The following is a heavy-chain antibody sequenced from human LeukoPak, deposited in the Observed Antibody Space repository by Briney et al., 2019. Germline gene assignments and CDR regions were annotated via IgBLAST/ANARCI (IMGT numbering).Heavy chain of an antibody. D-gene: IGHD2-8*01. J-gene: IGHJ4*02. CDR3: AKDLHGHVY. V-gene: IGHV3-23*01. CDR2: ISALFPNT. CDR1: GFTFDNYV. Sequence: GGSLRLSCAASGFTFDNYVMAWFRQAPGKGLEWVSTISALFPNTYSADSVKGRFTISRDNSKSTLYLQMNSLRAEDTAIYYCAKDLHGHVYWGQGTLVTVSS.